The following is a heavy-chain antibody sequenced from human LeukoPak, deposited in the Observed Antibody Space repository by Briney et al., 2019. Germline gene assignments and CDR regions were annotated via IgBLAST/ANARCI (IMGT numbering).Heavy chain of an antibody. D-gene: IGHD4-17*01. V-gene: IGHV4-39*07. CDR2: IYYSGST. CDR1: GGSISSSSYY. CDR3: ARVRGDYGDYALNY. J-gene: IGHJ4*02. Sequence: KASETLSLTCTVSGGSISSSSYYWGWIRQPPGKGLEWIGSIYYSGSTYYNPSLKSRVTISVDTSKNQFSLKLSSVTAADTAVYYCARVRGDYGDYALNYWGQGTLVTVSS.